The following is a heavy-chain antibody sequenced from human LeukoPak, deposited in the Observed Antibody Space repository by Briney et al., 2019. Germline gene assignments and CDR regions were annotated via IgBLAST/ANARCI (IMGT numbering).Heavy chain of an antibody. CDR1: GYTFTSYY. D-gene: IGHD2-2*01. CDR3: ARDGGYCSTTSCYAFY. CDR2: INPSGGST. V-gene: IGHV1-46*01. Sequence: ASVKVSCKAPGYTFTSYYMHWVRQAPGQGLEWMGIINPSGGSTNYAQKFQGRVTMTRDTSTSTLYMELSSLTSEDTAVYYCARDGGYCSTTSCYAFYWGQGTPVTVSS. J-gene: IGHJ4*02.